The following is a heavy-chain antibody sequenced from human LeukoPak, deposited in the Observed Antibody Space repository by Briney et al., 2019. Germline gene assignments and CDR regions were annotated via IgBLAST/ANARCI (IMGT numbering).Heavy chain of an antibody. D-gene: IGHD7-27*01. CDR1: GFTFSDYG. V-gene: IGHV3-23*01. CDR3: AKAANWGSFDY. Sequence: PGGSLRLSCAASGFTFSDYGMRWVRQAPGKGLEWVSAISGSGGSIGYADSVKGRFTISRDNSKNTLYLQMNSLRAEDTAVYYCAKAANWGSFDYWGQGTLVTVSS. J-gene: IGHJ4*02. CDR2: ISGSGGSI.